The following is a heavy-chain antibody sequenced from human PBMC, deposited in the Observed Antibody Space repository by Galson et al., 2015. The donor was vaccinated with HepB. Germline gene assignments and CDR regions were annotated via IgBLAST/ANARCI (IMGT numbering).Heavy chain of an antibody. Sequence: SLRLSCAASGFTFSSYAMSWVRQAPGKGLEWVSAISGSGGSTYYADSVKGRFTISRDNSKNTLYLQMNSLRAEDTAVYYCANSPYYIAVAGDWYFDLWGRGTLVTVSS. J-gene: IGHJ2*01. D-gene: IGHD6-19*01. CDR3: ANSPYYIAVAGDWYFDL. CDR2: ISGSGGST. CDR1: GFTFSSYA. V-gene: IGHV3-23*01.